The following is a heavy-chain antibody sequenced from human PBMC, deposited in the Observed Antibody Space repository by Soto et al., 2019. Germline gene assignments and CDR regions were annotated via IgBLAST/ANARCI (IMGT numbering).Heavy chain of an antibody. CDR1: GYSFTDYK. CDR3: ARDGAYDSSGYPNELYYYYGMDV. V-gene: IGHV1-18*04. Sequence: ASVKVSCKTSGYSFTDYKLHWVRQAPGQGLEWMGWISAYNGNTNYAQKLQGRVTMTTDTSTSTAYMELRSLRSDDTAVYYCARDGAYDSSGYPNELYYYYGMDVWGQGTTVTVSS. D-gene: IGHD3-22*01. J-gene: IGHJ6*02. CDR2: ISAYNGNT.